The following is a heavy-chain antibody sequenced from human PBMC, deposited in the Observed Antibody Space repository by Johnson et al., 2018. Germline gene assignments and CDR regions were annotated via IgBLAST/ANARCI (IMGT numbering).Heavy chain of an antibody. J-gene: IGHJ6*03. CDR2: IYGAYRT. CDR3: AKDMSFGERGYYQCMDV. V-gene: IGHV3-53*01. CDR1: GFTVSSKY. Sequence: EQLVEAGGGLIQPGGSLRLSCAASGFTVSSKYMSWVRQAPGKGLEWVAAIYGAYRTYYADSVKGRFTIARDNATNSLYLQMDSLRPDDTGLYYCAKDMSFGERGYYQCMDVWGKGTTVTVSS. D-gene: IGHD3-10*01.